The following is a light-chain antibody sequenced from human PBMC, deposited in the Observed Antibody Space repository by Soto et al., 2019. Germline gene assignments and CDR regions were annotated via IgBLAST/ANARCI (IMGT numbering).Light chain of an antibody. CDR3: QQYNNWPQT. CDR1: QSVSSN. J-gene: IGKJ1*01. Sequence: IVLPQSPATLSVSPLERAPLSCRASQSVSSNLAWYQQKPGQAPRLLIYGASTRATGIPARFSGSGSGTEFTLTISSLQSEDFAAYYCQQYNNWPQTFGQGTKV. V-gene: IGKV3-15*01. CDR2: GAS.